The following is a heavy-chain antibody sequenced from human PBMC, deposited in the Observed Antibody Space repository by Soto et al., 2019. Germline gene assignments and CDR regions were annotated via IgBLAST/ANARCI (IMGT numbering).Heavy chain of an antibody. D-gene: IGHD6-6*01. J-gene: IGHJ6*03. CDR2: ISSSSSYI. Sequence: EVQLVESGGGLVKPGGSLRLSCAASGFTFSSYSMNWVRQAPGKGLEWVSSISSSSSYIYYADSVKGRFTISRDNAKNSLYLQMNGLRAEDTAVYYCASFGSSPGYYYYYYMDVWDKGTTVTVSS. V-gene: IGHV3-21*01. CDR3: ASFGSSPGYYYYYYMDV. CDR1: GFTFSSYS.